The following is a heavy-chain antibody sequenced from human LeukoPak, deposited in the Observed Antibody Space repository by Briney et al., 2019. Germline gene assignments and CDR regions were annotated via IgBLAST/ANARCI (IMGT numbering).Heavy chain of an antibody. CDR3: ARDTGYGSGSYYNLASDY. CDR2: INANSCGT. V-gene: IGHV1-2*02. Sequence: GASVKVSCKASGYTFTDYYMHWVRQAPGQGLEWMGWINANSCGTNYAQKFQGRVTMTRDTSISPAYMELSRLRSDDTAVYYCARDTGYGSGSYYNLASDYWGQGTLVTVSS. CDR1: GYTFTDYY. J-gene: IGHJ4*02. D-gene: IGHD3-10*01.